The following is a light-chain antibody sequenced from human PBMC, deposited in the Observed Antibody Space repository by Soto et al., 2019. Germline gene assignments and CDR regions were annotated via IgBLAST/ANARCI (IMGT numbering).Light chain of an antibody. CDR1: QSVSSN. Sequence: EMVMTQSPATLSVSPGERATLSCRASQSVSSNLAWYQQEAGQAPRLLVYDASNRATGIPARFSGSGSGTDFTLTISSLEPEDFALYYCQQRSNWPTFGQATRLEIK. CDR3: QQRSNWPT. CDR2: DAS. V-gene: IGKV3-11*01. J-gene: IGKJ5*01.